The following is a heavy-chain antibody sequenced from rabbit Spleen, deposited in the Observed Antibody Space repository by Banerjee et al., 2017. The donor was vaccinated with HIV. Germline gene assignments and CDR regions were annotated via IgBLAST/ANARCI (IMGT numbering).Heavy chain of an antibody. CDR2: IGAGSSGTT. CDR1: GFTFSSSYY. D-gene: IGHD5-1*01. J-gene: IGHJ4*01. Sequence: QSLEESGGDLVKPGASLTLTCTASGFTFSSSYYMCWVRQAPGKGLEWIACIGAGSSGTTYYANWAKGRFTISKTSSTTVTLQMTSLTAADTATYFCARDLVAVIGWNFNLWGPGTLVTVS. V-gene: IGHV1S40*01. CDR3: ARDLVAVIGWNFNL.